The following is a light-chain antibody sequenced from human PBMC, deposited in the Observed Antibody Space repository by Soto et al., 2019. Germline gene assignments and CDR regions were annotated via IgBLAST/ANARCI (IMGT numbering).Light chain of an antibody. J-gene: IGKJ5*01. V-gene: IGKV1D-12*01. Sequence: DIQITHSPASVSASVGDRITITFLASQGISSWLAWYQQKPGKAPKLLIYAASSLQSGVPSRFSGSGSGTHFTLTISSLQPEDFATYYCQKANTFPLTFGQGTRLEIK. CDR1: QGISSW. CDR3: QKANTFPLT. CDR2: AAS.